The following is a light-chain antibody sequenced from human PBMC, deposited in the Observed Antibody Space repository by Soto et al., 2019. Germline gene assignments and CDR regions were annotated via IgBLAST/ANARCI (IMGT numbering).Light chain of an antibody. CDR3: SSYTTSGTPV. CDR2: EVS. V-gene: IGLV2-14*01. J-gene: IGLJ3*02. Sequence: ALTQPASVSGSPGQPITISCTGTSSDVGGYNYLSWYQQHPGKAPKVMIYEVSNRPSGVSNRFSGSKSGNTASLTISGLQAEDEADYFCSSYTTSGTPVFGGGTKLTVL. CDR1: SSDVGGYNY.